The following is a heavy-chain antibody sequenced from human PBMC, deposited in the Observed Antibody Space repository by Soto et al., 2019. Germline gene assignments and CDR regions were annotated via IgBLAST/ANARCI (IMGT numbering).Heavy chain of an antibody. Sequence: EVLLLESRGGLVQPGGSLRLSCAASGITFAHYAMTWVRQAPGTGLEWVSAISGSGSGTYYADSVKGRFNVSRDNTNNTLSLQMDSLRADDTAVYFCAMVSRGGVYAWLDYGGQGTLVTVSS. V-gene: IGHV3-23*01. CDR1: GITFAHYA. CDR2: ISGSGSGT. J-gene: IGHJ4*02. CDR3: AMVSRGGVYAWLDY. D-gene: IGHD2-8*01.